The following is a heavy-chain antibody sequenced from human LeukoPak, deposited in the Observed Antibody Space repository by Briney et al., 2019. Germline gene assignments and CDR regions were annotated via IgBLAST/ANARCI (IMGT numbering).Heavy chain of an antibody. V-gene: IGHV3-9*01. CDR1: GFTFDDYA. CDR3: AKDIQSGSYRSGYFDY. CDR2: ISWNSGSI. J-gene: IGHJ4*02. Sequence: GGSLRLSCAASGFTFDDYAMHWVRQAPGKGLEWVSGISWNSGSIGYADSVKGRFTISRDNAKNSLYLQMNSLRAEDTALYYCAKDIQSGSYRSGYFDYWGQGTLVTVSS. D-gene: IGHD1-26*01.